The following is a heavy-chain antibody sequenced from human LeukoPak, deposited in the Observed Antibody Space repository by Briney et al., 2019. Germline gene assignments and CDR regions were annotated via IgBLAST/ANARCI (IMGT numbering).Heavy chain of an antibody. CDR2: ISGSGGNT. J-gene: IGHJ4*02. D-gene: IGHD3-9*01. CDR1: GFTFSSYA. CDR3: AKMNVLTGYYTPNFDF. V-gene: IGHV3-23*01. Sequence: PGGSLRLSCAASGFTFSSYAMSWVRQAPRKGLEWVSAISGSGGNTYYADSVKGRFTISRDNSKNTLYLQMSSLSAEDTAVYYCAKMNVLTGYYTPNFDFWGQGTLVTVSS.